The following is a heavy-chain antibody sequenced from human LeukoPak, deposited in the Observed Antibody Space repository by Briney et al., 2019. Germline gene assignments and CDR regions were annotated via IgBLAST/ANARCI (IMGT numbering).Heavy chain of an antibody. CDR1: GVSISPYY. J-gene: IGHJ6*03. V-gene: IGHV4-59*12. Sequence: SETLSLTCSVSGVSISPYYWSWIRQPPGKGLEYVGKVYYSGTANYNPSLKSRGTISVDTSKNQFSLKLTSVTAADTAVYYCARKMYYYGSGSYYWDDYYYYMDVWGKGTTVTSSS. CDR3: ARKMYYYGSGSYYWDDYYYYMDV. D-gene: IGHD3-10*01. CDR2: VYYSGTA.